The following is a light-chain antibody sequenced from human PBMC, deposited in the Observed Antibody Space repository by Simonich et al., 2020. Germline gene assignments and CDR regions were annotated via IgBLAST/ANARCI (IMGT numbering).Light chain of an antibody. V-gene: IGKV4-1*01. J-gene: IGKJ2*01. CDR2: WAS. Sequence: DIVMTQSPDSLAVSLGERATINCKSSQSVLYSYNNKQNLAWYQQKPGQPLKLLIYWASTRESGVPDRFSGSGSGTDFTLTISSLQAEDVAVYYCQQYYSTPYTFGQGTKLEIK. CDR1: QSVLYSYNNKQN. CDR3: QQYYSTPYT.